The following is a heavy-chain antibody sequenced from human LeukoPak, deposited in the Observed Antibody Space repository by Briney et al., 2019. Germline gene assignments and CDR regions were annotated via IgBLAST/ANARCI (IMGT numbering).Heavy chain of an antibody. Sequence: GGSLRLSCAASGFTFSSYAMSWVRQAPGKGLEWVSAISGSGGSTYYADSVKGRFTISRDNSKNTLYLQMNSLRAEDTAVYYCAKDPPYDYVWGSYRHLHGLFDYWGQGTLVTVSS. CDR1: GFTFSSYA. J-gene: IGHJ4*02. V-gene: IGHV3-23*01. D-gene: IGHD3-16*02. CDR2: ISGSGGST. CDR3: AKDPPYDYVWGSYRHLHGLFDY.